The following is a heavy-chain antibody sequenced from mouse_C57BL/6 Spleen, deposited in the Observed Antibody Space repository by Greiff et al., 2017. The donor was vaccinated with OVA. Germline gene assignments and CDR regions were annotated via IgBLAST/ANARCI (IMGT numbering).Heavy chain of an antibody. CDR1: GYTFTDYY. D-gene: IGHD2-4*01. Sequence: EVQLQQSGPELVKPGASVKISCKASGYTFTDYYMNWVKQSHGKSLEWIGDINPNNGGTSYNQKFKGKATLTVDKSSSTAYMELRSLTSEDSAVYYCARSGQAYYDYPWGQGTLVTVSA. V-gene: IGHV1-26*01. CDR3: ARSGQAYYDYP. CDR2: INPNNGGT. J-gene: IGHJ3*01.